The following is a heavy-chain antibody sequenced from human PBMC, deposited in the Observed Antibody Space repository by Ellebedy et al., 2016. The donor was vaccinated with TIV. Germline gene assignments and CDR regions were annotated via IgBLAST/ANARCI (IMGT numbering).Heavy chain of an antibody. CDR3: ASPSYCSGDTCTSLFDY. V-gene: IGHV3-30-3*01. CDR1: GFSFRTYA. J-gene: IGHJ4*02. CDR2: ISYDGSNK. Sequence: GGSLRLSXAVSGFSFRTYAMHWVRQAPGKGLEWVAVISYDGSNKYYADPVKGRFTISRDNSKNTMYLQMNSLRVEDTAVYYCASPSYCSGDTCTSLFDYWGQGTLVTVSS. D-gene: IGHD2-15*01.